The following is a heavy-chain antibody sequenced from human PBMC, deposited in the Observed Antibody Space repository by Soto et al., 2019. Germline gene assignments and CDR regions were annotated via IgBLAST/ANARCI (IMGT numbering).Heavy chain of an antibody. CDR3: AKQGFGELHGHVDV. D-gene: IGHD3-10*01. CDR2: MGYNGFT. CDR1: GGPMNNYY. Sequence: QVQLQESGPGLVKPSETLSLTCTISGGPMNNYYCSWFRQPRGQGLEWFGYMGYNGFTRYNPSLRTRVAISLDTANNQFSLNLSSVTAADTALYDFAKQGFGELHGHVDVWGQGITVTVSS. V-gene: IGHV4-59*08. J-gene: IGHJ6*02.